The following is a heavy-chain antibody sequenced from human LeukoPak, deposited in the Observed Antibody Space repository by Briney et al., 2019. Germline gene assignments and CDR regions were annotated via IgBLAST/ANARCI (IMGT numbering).Heavy chain of an antibody. J-gene: IGHJ4*02. CDR3: ARGIWQYYGSGSYPLVY. D-gene: IGHD3-10*01. CDR1: GGSFSGYY. Sequence: PSETLSLTCAVYGGSFSGYYWSWIRQPPGKGLERIGEINHSGSTNYNPSLKSRVTISVDTSKNQFSLKLSSVTAADTAVYYCARGIWQYYGSGSYPLVYWGQGTLVTVSS. CDR2: INHSGST. V-gene: IGHV4-34*01.